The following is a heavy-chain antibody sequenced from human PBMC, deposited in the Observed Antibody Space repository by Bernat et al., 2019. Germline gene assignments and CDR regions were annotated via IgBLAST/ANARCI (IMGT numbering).Heavy chain of an antibody. J-gene: IGHJ5*02. CDR2: AYYRSKWYI. CDR1: GDSVSSNSAA. Sequence: QVQLQSGPGLVKPSQTLSLTCAISGDSVSSNSAAWNWIRQSPSRGLEWLGRAYYRSKWYIDYAPSVKSRITINPETSKNQFSLQLNSVTPDDTAVYYCARAFIAAAVVWFDLWGQGNLVTVSS. V-gene: IGHV6-1*01. D-gene: IGHD6-13*01. CDR3: ARAFIAAAVVWFDL.